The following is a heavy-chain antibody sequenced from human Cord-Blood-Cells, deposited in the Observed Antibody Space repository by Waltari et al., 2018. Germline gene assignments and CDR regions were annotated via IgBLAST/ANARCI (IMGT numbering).Heavy chain of an antibody. D-gene: IGHD2-2*01. CDR1: GYTFTGYY. J-gene: IGHJ2*01. Sequence: QVQLVQSGAEVKKPGASVKVSCKASGYTFTGYYMHWVRQAPGQGREWMGWINPNSGGTNYAQKFQGWVTMTRDTSISTAYMELSRLRSDDTAVYYCARGDCSSTSCYGYWYFDLWGRGTLVTVSS. CDR3: ARGDCSSTSCYGYWYFDL. CDR2: INPNSGGT. V-gene: IGHV1-2*04.